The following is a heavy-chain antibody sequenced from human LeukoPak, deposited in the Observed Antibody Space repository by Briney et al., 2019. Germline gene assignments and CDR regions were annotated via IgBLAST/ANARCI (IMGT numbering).Heavy chain of an antibody. V-gene: IGHV3-66*02. CDR3: ARGLGYSSGGYFDY. CDR1: GFTVSSNY. Sequence: ARSLRLSCAASGFTVSSNYMSCVRQAPGKGLEWVSVIYSGGSTYYADSVKGRFTISRDNSKNTLYLQMNSLRAEDTAVYYCARGLGYSSGGYFDYWGQGTLVTVSS. D-gene: IGHD6-19*01. J-gene: IGHJ4*02. CDR2: IYSGGST.